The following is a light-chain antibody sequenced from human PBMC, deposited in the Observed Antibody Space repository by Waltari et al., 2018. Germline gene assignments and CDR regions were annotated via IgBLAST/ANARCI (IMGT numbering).Light chain of an antibody. Sequence: QSVLTPAPSVSGAPGQRVTISCTGGDSNLDSFGVIWYQHLPGRVPKLIIYENTNRPSGVPDRFSGSKSGTSASLAIDGLQPEDEGDYYCQSYDNSLRGSVLFGGGTKVTV. V-gene: IGLV1-40*01. CDR2: ENT. CDR1: DSNLDSFG. CDR3: QSYDNSLRGSVL. J-gene: IGLJ3*02.